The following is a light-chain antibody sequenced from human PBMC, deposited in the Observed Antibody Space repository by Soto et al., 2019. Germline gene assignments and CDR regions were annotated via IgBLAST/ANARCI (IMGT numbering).Light chain of an antibody. V-gene: IGKV1-33*01. CDR2: DAS. CDR3: QHYENLPFT. CDR1: QDITIY. J-gene: IGKJ3*01. Sequence: DIQMTQSPSSLSASVGDRVTITCQASQDITIYLNWYQQRPGRAPKLLIYDASTLETGVTSRFSGSGSGTDFTFTISSLQPEDIATYYCQHYENLPFTFGPGTKVDI.